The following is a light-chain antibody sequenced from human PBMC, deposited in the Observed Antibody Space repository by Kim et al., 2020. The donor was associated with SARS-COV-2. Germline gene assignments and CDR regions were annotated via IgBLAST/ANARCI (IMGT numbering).Light chain of an antibody. CDR2: TDN. J-gene: IGLJ2*01. CDR3: ATWDDSLNEEV. Sequence: QSVLTQPPSASAAPGQKVTISCSGGTSNIGRNTVNWYQQFPGKSPKLLINTDNQRPSGVPDRFSGTRSGSSAFLAINGLQSEDEADYHCATWDDSLNEEVFGRGTQLTVL. CDR1: TSNIGRNT. V-gene: IGLV1-44*01.